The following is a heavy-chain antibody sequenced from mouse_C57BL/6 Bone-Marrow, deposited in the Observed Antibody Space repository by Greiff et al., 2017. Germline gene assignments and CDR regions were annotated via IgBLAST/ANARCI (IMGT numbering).Heavy chain of an antibody. V-gene: IGHV1-26*01. CDR3: ATWFAY. CDR2: INPNNGGT. CDR1: GYTFTDYY. Sequence: EVQLQQSGPELVKPGASVKISCKASGYTFTDYYMNWVKQSHGKSLEWIGDINPNNGGTSYNQKFKGKATLTVDKSSSTAYMELRSLTSEDSAVYYCATWFAYWGQGTLVTGSA. J-gene: IGHJ3*01.